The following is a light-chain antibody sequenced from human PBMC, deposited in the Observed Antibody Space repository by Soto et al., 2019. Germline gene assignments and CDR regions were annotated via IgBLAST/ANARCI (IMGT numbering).Light chain of an antibody. CDR1: QNINNY. J-gene: IGKJ5*01. V-gene: IGKV1-33*01. CDR2: DAS. Sequence: TQSPASLSFSLGERATISCRASQNINNYLNWYQQKPGRAPKLLIYDASNLGAGVPSRFRGSGSGTDFTFTISRLQPEDIATYYCQQYENLSTCGQGTGLEIK. CDR3: QQYENLST.